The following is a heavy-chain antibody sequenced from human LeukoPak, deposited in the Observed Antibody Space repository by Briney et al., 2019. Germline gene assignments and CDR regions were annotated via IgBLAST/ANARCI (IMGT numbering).Heavy chain of an antibody. CDR2: ISTNGGST. V-gene: IGHV3-64*04. Sequence: GGSLRLSCSASGFRFSSYAMHWVRQAPGKGLEYVSAISTNGGSTYYADSVKGRFTISRDNSKNTLYLQMNSLRAEDTAVYYCARGGFRYFGYWGQGTLVTVSS. CDR3: ARGGFRYFGY. D-gene: IGHD3-16*02. CDR1: GFRFSSYA. J-gene: IGHJ4*02.